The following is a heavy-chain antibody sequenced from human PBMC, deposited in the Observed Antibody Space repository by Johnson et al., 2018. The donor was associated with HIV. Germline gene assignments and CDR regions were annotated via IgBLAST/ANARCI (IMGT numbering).Heavy chain of an antibody. Sequence: VQLVESGGGVVQPGRSLRLSCAASGFTFSSYAMSWVRQAPGKGLEWVSAISGSGGSTYYADSVKGRFTISRDNAKNSLYLQMNTLRAEDTAVYYCARDRRVSREGYCSGGTCYPYIASFLW. V-gene: IGHV3-23*04. CDR3: ARDRRVSREGYCSGGTCYPYIASFL. D-gene: IGHD2-15*01. J-gene: IGHJ2*01. CDR1: GFTFSSYA. CDR2: ISGSGGST.